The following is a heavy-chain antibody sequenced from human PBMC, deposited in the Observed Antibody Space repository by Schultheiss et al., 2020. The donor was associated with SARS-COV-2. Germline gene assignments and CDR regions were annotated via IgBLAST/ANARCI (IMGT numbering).Heavy chain of an antibody. CDR1: GFTFSSYS. Sequence: GGSLRLSCAASGFTFSSYSMNWVRQAPGKGLEWVAVISYDGSNKYYADSVKGRFTISRDNAKNSLYLQMNSLRAEDTAVYYCAKAARGATRTFDYWGQGTLVTVSS. CDR2: ISYDGSNK. V-gene: IGHV3-30*18. J-gene: IGHJ4*02. D-gene: IGHD1-26*01. CDR3: AKAARGATRTFDY.